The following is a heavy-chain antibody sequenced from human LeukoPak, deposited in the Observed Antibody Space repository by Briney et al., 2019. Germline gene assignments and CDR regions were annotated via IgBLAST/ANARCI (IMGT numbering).Heavy chain of an antibody. D-gene: IGHD1-26*01. CDR1: GYTFTGYY. CDR2: INPNSGGT. V-gene: IGHV1-2*02. Sequence: ASVKVSCKASGYTFTGYYMHWVRQAPGQGLDWMGWINPNSGGTDYAQKFQGRVTMTRDTSISTAYMELSRLRSDDTAVYYCARGGELAANWFDPWGQGTLVTVSS. J-gene: IGHJ5*02. CDR3: ARGGELAANWFDP.